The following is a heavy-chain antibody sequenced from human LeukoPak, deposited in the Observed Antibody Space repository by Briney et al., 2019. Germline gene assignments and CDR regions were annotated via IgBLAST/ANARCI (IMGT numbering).Heavy chain of an antibody. J-gene: IGHJ5*02. Sequence: GRSLRLSCAASGFTFSSYAMHWVRQAPGKGLEWVAVISYDGSNKYYADSVKGRSTISRDNSKNTLYLQMNSLRAEDTAVYYCARGHPNWFDPWGQGTLVTVPS. V-gene: IGHV3-30-3*01. CDR3: ARGHPNWFDP. CDR1: GFTFSSYA. CDR2: ISYDGSNK.